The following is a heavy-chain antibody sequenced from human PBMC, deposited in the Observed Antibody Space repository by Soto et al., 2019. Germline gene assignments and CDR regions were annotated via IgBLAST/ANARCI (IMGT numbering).Heavy chain of an antibody. Sequence: PGGSLRLSCTASGFTFGDYAISWFRQAPGKGLEWVGFIRSKAYGGTTEYAASVKGRFTISRDDSKSIAYLQMNSLKTEDTAVYYCTRDPVWSGYYFYWGQGTLVTVSS. V-gene: IGHV3-49*03. J-gene: IGHJ4*02. CDR1: GFTFGDYA. CDR3: TRDPVWSGYYFY. D-gene: IGHD3-3*01. CDR2: IRSKAYGGTT.